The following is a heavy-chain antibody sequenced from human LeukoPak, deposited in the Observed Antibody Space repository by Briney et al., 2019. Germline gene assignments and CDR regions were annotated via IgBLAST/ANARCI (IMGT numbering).Heavy chain of an antibody. CDR1: GFTFDDYG. CDR2: INWNGGST. CDR3: ARGHDILTGDYYMDV. J-gene: IGHJ6*03. V-gene: IGHV3-20*04. Sequence: GGSLRLSCAASGFTFDDYGMSWVRQAPGKGLEWVSGINWNGGSTGYADSVKGRFTISRDNAKNSLYLQMNSPRAEDTALYYCARGHDILTGDYYMDVWGKGTTVTVSS. D-gene: IGHD3-9*01.